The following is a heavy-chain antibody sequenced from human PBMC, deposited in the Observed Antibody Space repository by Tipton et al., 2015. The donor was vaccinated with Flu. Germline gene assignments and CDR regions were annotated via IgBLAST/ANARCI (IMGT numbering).Heavy chain of an antibody. CDR3: ARSPRGRGYYYYGMDV. CDR1: GYTFTSYG. CDR2: ISAYNGNT. J-gene: IGHJ6*02. V-gene: IGHV1-18*01. Sequence: QLVQSGAEVKKPGASVKVSCKASGYTFTSYGISWVRQATGQGLEWMGWISAYNGNTNYAQKLQGRVTMTTDTSTSTAYMELRSRRSDDTAVYYGARSPRGRGYYYYGMDVWGQGTTVTVSS. D-gene: IGHD3-10*01.